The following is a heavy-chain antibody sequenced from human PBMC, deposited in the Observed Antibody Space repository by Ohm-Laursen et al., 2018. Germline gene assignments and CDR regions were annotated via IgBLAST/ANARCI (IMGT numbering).Heavy chain of an antibody. CDR3: ARDLGLVGTNWGYYFNY. CDR1: GYTLTELS. J-gene: IGHJ4*02. CDR2: FDPEDGET. V-gene: IGHV1-24*01. D-gene: IGHD7-27*01. Sequence: ASVKVSCKVSGYTLTELSMHWVRQAPGKGLEWMGGFDPEDGETIYAQKFQGRVTITADKSTSTAYMELSSLRSEDTAVYYCARDLGLVGTNWGYYFNYWGQGTLVTVSS.